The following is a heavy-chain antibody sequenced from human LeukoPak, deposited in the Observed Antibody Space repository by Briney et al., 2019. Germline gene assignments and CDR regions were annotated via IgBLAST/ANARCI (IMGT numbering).Heavy chain of an antibody. J-gene: IGHJ4*02. V-gene: IGHV3-23*01. CDR2: VRGSGTAT. CDR3: AKTSRRDSTYDSPFDY. D-gene: IGHD4-11*01. CDR1: RFTFSTYA. Sequence: GGSLRLSCAASRFTFSTYAMTWVRQAPGKGLEWVSAVRGSGTATYYADSVKGRFTISRDNYKNMLYLQMNSLRAEDTAIYYCAKTSRRDSTYDSPFDYWGQGTLVTVSS.